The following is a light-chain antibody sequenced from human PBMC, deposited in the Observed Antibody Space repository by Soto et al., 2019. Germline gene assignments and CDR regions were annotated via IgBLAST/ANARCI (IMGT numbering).Light chain of an antibody. CDR1: SSNIGAGYD. J-gene: IGLJ2*01. CDR2: GNS. Sequence: QSVLTQPPSVSGAPGPRVTISCTGSSSNIGAGYDVHWYQQLPGTAPKLLIYGNSNRPSGVPDRFSGSKSGTSASLAITGLQAEDEADYYCQSYDSRRRGVVFGGGTKLTVL. V-gene: IGLV1-40*01. CDR3: QSYDSRRRGVV.